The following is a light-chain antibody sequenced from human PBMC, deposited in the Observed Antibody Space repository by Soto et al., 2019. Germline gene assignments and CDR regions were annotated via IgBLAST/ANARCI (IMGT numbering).Light chain of an antibody. V-gene: IGLV2-14*01. J-gene: IGLJ2*01. CDR2: EVF. CDR1: SNDIGAFDY. CDR3: SSYTTNSAHV. Sequence: QSALTQPASVSASPGQSISISCTGTSNDIGAFDYVSWYQQHPGKAPKLIIFEVFNRPSGVSTRFSGSKSGSTASLTISGLQAEDEADYFCSSYTTNSAHVFGGGPKLTVL.